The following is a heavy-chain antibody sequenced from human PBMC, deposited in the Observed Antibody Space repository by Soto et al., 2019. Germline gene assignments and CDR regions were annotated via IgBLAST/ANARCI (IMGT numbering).Heavy chain of an antibody. J-gene: IGHJ4*02. Sequence: EVQLLESGGGLVQPGGSLRLSCAASGFTFSSYAMSWVRQAPGKGLEWVSAISGSGGSTYYEDSVKGRFTISRDNSNYPLYLQMKSRKAEDTAVYYCAKIMVVVITTFDYWGQGTLVTVSS. V-gene: IGHV3-23*01. CDR3: AKIMVVVITTFDY. CDR2: ISGSGGST. D-gene: IGHD3-22*01. CDR1: GFTFSSYA.